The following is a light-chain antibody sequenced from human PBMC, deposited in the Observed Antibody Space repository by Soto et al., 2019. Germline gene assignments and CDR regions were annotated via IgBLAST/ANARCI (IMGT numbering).Light chain of an antibody. J-gene: IGKJ5*01. V-gene: IGKV3D-15*01. CDR2: GAS. CDR1: QSVSSN. CDR3: KQYTGPPTT. Sequence: EIVMTQSPATLSVSPGERATLSCRASQSVSSNLAWYQQKPGQAHRLLIYGASTRAAGIQDRFSGSGSGTDFTLTITRLEPEDSAVYFCKQYTGPPTTFGQGTRLEIK.